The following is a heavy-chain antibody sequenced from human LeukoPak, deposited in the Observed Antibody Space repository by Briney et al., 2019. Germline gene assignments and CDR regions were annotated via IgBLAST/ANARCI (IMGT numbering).Heavy chain of an antibody. J-gene: IGHJ4*02. CDR2: INHSGST. CDR3: ASRDRGYSYGSY. D-gene: IGHD5-18*01. V-gene: IGHV4-34*01. CDR1: GGSFSCYC. Sequence: SETLSLTCAVYGGSFSCYCWSWIRQPPGKGLEGIGEINHSGSTNYNPSLKSRVTISVDTSKNQFSLTLSSVTAADTAVYYCASRDRGYSYGSYWGQGTLVTVSS.